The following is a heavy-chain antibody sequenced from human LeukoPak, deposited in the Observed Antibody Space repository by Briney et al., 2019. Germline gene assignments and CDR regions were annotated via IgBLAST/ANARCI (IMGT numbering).Heavy chain of an antibody. CDR2: IYYSGST. Sequence: SETLSLTCIVSGGSISSYYWSWLRQPPGKGLEWIGYIYYSGSTNYNPSLKSRVTISVDTSKNQFSLKLSSVTAADTAVYYCARLKEDYGGNPGHFDYWGQGTLVTVSS. CDR3: ARLKEDYGGNPGHFDY. J-gene: IGHJ4*02. CDR1: GGSISSYY. V-gene: IGHV4-59*01. D-gene: IGHD4-23*01.